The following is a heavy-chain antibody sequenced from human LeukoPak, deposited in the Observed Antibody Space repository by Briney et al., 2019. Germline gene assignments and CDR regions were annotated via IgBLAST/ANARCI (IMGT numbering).Heavy chain of an antibody. Sequence: SGGSLRLSCAASGFIFDDYAMHWVRQAPGKGLEWVSGINWNSGTIGYADSVKGRFTISRDNAKNSLYLQMNSLRADDMAFYYCARDRFRYCGGDYCSLFEFWGQGTLVSVSS. V-gene: IGHV3-9*03. D-gene: IGHD2-21*02. CDR3: ARDRFRYCGGDYCSLFEF. CDR2: INWNSGTI. J-gene: IGHJ4*02. CDR1: GFIFDDYA.